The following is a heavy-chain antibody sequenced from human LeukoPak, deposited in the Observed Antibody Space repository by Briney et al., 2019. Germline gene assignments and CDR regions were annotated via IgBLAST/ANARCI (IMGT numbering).Heavy chain of an antibody. V-gene: IGHV5-51*07. CDR2: IYPGDSGT. J-gene: IGHJ4*02. CDR3: VRHGVYCSGGKCFALSIDY. Sequence: GESLKISCKGSGYSFTSYWIGWVHQMPGKGLEWMGIIYPGDSGTRYSPSFQGQVTLSVDKSFSTAYLQWSSLKASDTAMYYCVRHGVYCSGGKCFALSIDYWGQGTLVTVSS. CDR1: GYSFTSYW. D-gene: IGHD2-15*01.